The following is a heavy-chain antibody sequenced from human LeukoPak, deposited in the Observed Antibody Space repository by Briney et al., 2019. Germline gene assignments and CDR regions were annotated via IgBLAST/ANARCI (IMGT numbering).Heavy chain of an antibody. V-gene: IGHV1-2*02. Sequence: ASVKVSCKASGYTFTGYYMHWVRQAPGQGLEWMGWINPNSGGTNYTQKFQGRVTMTRDTSISTAYMELSRLRSDDTAVYYCARDNLGIAAANNWFDPWGQGTLVTVSS. CDR2: INPNSGGT. CDR1: GYTFTGYY. D-gene: IGHD6-13*01. CDR3: ARDNLGIAAANNWFDP. J-gene: IGHJ5*02.